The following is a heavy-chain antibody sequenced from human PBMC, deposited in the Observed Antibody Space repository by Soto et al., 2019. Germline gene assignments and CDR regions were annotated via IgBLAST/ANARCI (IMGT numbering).Heavy chain of an antibody. CDR1: GYTFTNYG. D-gene: IGHD3-3*01. Sequence: QVQLVQSGPEVKKPGASVTVSCQASGYTFTNYGICWVRQAPGQGPEWMGWISANSSTTKFAQKFQGRVTMTTDTSTSTAYMEVRSLRSDDTAVYYCARSPPFGVVIKRLGYMDVWGKGTTVTVSS. CDR2: ISANSSTT. V-gene: IGHV1-18*01. CDR3: ARSPPFGVVIKRLGYMDV. J-gene: IGHJ6*03.